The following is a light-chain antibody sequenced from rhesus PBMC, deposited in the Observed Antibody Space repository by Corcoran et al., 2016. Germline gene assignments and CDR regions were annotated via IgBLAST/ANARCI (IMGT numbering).Light chain of an antibody. V-gene: IGKV3-35*01. J-gene: IGKJ2*01. CDR2: GSS. CDR3: QQYNNWNS. CDR1: QIVNNH. Sequence: EIVMTQSPATLSLSPGERATLSCRASQIVNNHLAWYQQKPGQAPSLLIYGSSTRATGIPDRFSGSGSGTDFTLIISSLEPEDVGVYYCQQYNNWNSFGQGTKVEIK.